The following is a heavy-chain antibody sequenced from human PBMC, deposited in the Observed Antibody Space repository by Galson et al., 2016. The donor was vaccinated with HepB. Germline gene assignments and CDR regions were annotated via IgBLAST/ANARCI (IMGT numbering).Heavy chain of an antibody. CDR2: INGPSTAT. CDR3: AKVVPTGGHFFDS. Sequence: SLRLSCAASGFSFSTYDMNWVRQAPGKGLEWVATINGPSTATPYADSVKGRFTVSRDNSRDTLYLQMTSLRAEDTAIYYCAKVVPTGGHFFDSWSQGSLVTVSA. V-gene: IGHV3-23*01. CDR1: GFSFSTYD. J-gene: IGHJ4*02. D-gene: IGHD6-6*01.